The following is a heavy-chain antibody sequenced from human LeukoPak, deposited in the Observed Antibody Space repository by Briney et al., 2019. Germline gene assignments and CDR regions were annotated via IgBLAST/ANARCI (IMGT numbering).Heavy chain of an antibody. V-gene: IGHV4-59*01. CDR3: ARGFEGVAGWFDP. D-gene: IGHD3-16*01. Sequence: SETLSLTCTVSGGSISSYYWSWIRQPPGKGLEWIGYIYYSGSTNYNPSLKSRVTISVDTSKNQFSLKLNSVIAADTAMYYCARGFEGVAGWFDPWGQGTLVTVSS. J-gene: IGHJ5*02. CDR1: GGSISSYY. CDR2: IYYSGST.